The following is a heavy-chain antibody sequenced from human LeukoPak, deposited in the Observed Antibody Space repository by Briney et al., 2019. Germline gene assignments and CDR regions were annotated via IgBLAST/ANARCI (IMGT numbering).Heavy chain of an antibody. J-gene: IGHJ3*01. CDR2: ISKTSTYI. D-gene: IGHD2/OR15-2a*01. Sequence: GSLRPSCPADTSTFGTYAMSWDSQAPGKGLEWVSSISKTSTYIYYADSVKGRFTISRDNAKKSLYLQMNSLTAEDTAVYYCERSAEYLQEDVDLWGQGTMVTVSS. CDR1: TSTFGTYA. CDR3: ERSAEYLQEDVDL. V-gene: IGHV3-21*01.